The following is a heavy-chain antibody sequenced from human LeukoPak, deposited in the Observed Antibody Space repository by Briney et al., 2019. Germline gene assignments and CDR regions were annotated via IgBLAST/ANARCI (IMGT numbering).Heavy chain of an antibody. V-gene: IGHV4-59*01. D-gene: IGHD3-22*01. J-gene: IGHJ3*02. Sequence: SETLSLTCSVSGGSISIYYWSWIRQPPGKGLEWIGNIYNSGSTNYNPSLKSRVTMSGDTSKNQFSLKLSSVTAADTAVYYCALSRGGYYDSRSPSWAFDIWGQGTMVTVSS. CDR3: ALSRGGYYDSRSPSWAFDI. CDR1: GGSISIYY. CDR2: IYNSGST.